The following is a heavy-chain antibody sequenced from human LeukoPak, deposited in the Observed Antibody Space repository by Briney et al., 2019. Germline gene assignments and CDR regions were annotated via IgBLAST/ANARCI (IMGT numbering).Heavy chain of an antibody. CDR1: GGSISNFF. Sequence: PSETLSLTCTVSGGSISNFFWNWVRQSPGKGLEWIGYVDHSGNTKYNPSLWGRVTMFVDTSNNQFSLRLTSLTAADTAVYYCARVPWKFEPFDIWGQGTKVTVSS. CDR2: VDHSGNT. D-gene: IGHD1-1*01. CDR3: ARVPWKFEPFDI. V-gene: IGHV4-59*01. J-gene: IGHJ3*02.